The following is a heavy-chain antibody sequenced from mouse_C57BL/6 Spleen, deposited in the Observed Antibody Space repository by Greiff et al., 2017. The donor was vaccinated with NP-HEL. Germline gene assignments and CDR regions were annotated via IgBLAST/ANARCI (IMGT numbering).Heavy chain of an antibody. D-gene: IGHD2-4*01. CDR1: GYTFTSYW. CDR3: ARSGDYDHYFDY. V-gene: IGHV1-53*01. J-gene: IGHJ2*01. CDR2: INPSNGGT. Sequence: QVQLKQSGTELVKPGASVKLSCKASGYTFTSYWMHWVKQRPGQGLEWIGNINPSNGGTNYNEKFKSKATLTVDKSSSTAYMQLSSLTSEGSAVYYCARSGDYDHYFDYWGQGTTLTVSS.